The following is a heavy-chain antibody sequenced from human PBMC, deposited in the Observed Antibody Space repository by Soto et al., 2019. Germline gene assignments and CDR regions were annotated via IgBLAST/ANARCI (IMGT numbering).Heavy chain of an antibody. CDR3: ASMTTVTSRHAFDI. Sequence: SETLSLTCTVSGGSISSYYWSWIRQPPGKGLEWIGYIYYSGSTNYNPSLKSRVTISVDTSKNQFSLKLSSVTAADTAVYYCASMTTVTSRHAFDIWGQGTMVTVSS. J-gene: IGHJ3*02. V-gene: IGHV4-59*01. CDR1: GGSISSYY. CDR2: IYYSGST. D-gene: IGHD4-17*01.